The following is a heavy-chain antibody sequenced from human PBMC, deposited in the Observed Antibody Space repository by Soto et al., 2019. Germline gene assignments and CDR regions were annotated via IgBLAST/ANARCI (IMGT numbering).Heavy chain of an antibody. D-gene: IGHD3-3*01. J-gene: IGHJ4*02. CDR1: GFTFSSYS. CDR3: ARKGVAFDY. CDR2: ISTTSSSI. Sequence: WSLRLSCAASGFTFSSYSMNWVRQAPGKGLEWISYISTTSSSIYYADSVKGRFTISRDNAKNSLFLQMSSLRDEDTAVYYCARKGVAFDYWGQGALVT. V-gene: IGHV3-48*02.